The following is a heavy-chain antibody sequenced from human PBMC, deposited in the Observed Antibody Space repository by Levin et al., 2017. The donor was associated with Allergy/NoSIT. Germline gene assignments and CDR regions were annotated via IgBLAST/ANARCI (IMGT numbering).Heavy chain of an antibody. J-gene: IGHJ4*02. CDR1: GFTFSSYG. D-gene: IGHD2-15*01. Sequence: GGSLRLSCAASGFTFSSYGMHWVRQAPGKGLEWVAVISYDGSNKYYADSVKGRFTISRDNSKNTLYLQMNSLRAEDTAVYYCAKEVGVAATGVFDYWGQGTLVTVSS. V-gene: IGHV3-30*18. CDR2: ISYDGSNK. CDR3: AKEVGVAATGVFDY.